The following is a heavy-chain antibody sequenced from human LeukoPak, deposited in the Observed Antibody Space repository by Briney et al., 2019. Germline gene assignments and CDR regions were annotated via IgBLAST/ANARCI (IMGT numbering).Heavy chain of an antibody. J-gene: IGHJ4*02. D-gene: IGHD4-23*01. CDR2: INSDGSTT. CDR1: GFTFSSYW. CDR3: ATGYYGGRLDY. V-gene: IGHV3-74*01. Sequence: GGSLRLSCAASGFTFSSYWIHWVRQAPGKGLVWVSRINSDGSTTNYADSVKGRFTISRDNAKITLYLQMNSLRAEDTAVYYCATGYYGGRLDYWGQGTLVTVSS.